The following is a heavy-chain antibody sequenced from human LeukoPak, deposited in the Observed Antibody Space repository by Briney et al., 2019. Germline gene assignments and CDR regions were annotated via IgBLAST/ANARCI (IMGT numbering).Heavy chain of an antibody. CDR2: IYHSGST. J-gene: IGHJ4*02. V-gene: IGHV4-39*07. D-gene: IGHD3-22*01. CDR1: GGSISSSSYY. Sequence: SETLSLTCTVSGGSISSSSYYWGWIRQPPGKGLEWIGSIYHSGSTYYNPSLKSRVTISVDTSKNQFSLKLSSVTAADTAVYYCARDGYYDSSGFDYWGQGTLVTVSS. CDR3: ARDGYYDSSGFDY.